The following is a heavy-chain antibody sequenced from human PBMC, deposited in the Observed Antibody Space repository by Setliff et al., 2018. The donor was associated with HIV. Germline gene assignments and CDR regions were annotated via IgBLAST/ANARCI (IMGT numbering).Heavy chain of an antibody. Sequence: CKASGYSFTNYYIHWVRQAPGQGLEWMGKISPGGGSTSKEQKFQGRFTMTRDTSTSTVYMELSSLRSEDTAVYYCARGPLVVPTHYYMDLWGKGTTVTVSS. D-gene: IGHD3-22*01. CDR2: ISPGGGST. V-gene: IGHV1-46*01. CDR3: ARGPLVVPTHYYMDL. J-gene: IGHJ6*03. CDR1: GYSFTNYY.